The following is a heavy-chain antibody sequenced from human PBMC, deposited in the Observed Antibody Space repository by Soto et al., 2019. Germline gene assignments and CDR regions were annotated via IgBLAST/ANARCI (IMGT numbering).Heavy chain of an antibody. CDR3: ARGGRSSWPPSFDY. D-gene: IGHD6-13*01. CDR1: GGSVSGYY. V-gene: IGHV4-34*01. CDR2: INHSGST. J-gene: IGHJ4*02. Sequence: SETLSLTCAAYGGSVSGYYWSWIRQPPGKGLEWIGEINHSGSTNYNPSLKSRVTISVVTSKNQFSLKLSSVTAADTAVYYCARGGRSSWPPSFDYWGQGTLVTVSS.